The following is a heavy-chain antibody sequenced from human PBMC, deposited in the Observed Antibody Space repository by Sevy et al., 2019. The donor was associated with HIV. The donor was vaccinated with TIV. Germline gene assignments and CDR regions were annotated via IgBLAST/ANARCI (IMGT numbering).Heavy chain of an antibody. V-gene: IGHV3-23*01. CDR2: ISGSGGST. Sequence: GGSLRLSCAASGFTFSTYTMNWVRQAPGNGLEWVSAISGSGGSTYYADSVKGRFTISRDKSKNTLFLQMNSLRAEDTAVYYCAKGDSTFYGLDVLGQGTSVTVSS. D-gene: IGHD6-13*01. CDR1: GFTFSTYT. CDR3: AKGDSTFYGLDV. J-gene: IGHJ6*02.